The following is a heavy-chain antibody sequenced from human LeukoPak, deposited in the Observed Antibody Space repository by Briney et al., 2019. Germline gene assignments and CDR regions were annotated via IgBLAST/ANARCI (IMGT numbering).Heavy chain of an antibody. J-gene: IGHJ5*02. Sequence: SETLSLTCAVSGGSISNYYWSWIRQPPGKGLECIGYIYYTGSTTYNPSLKSRVTISVDSSKNQFSLRLSSVTAADTAVYYCAKLSTTSGWYSWFDPWGQGTLVTVSS. CDR1: GGSISNYY. CDR2: IYYTGST. CDR3: AKLSTTSGWYSWFDP. D-gene: IGHD6-19*01. V-gene: IGHV4-59*08.